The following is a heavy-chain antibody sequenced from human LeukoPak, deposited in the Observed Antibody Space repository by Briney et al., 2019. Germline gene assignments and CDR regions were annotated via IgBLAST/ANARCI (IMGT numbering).Heavy chain of an antibody. CDR1: GGTFSSYA. V-gene: IGHV1-69*13. D-gene: IGHD3-10*01. Sequence: SVKVSCKASGGTFSSYAISWVRQAPGQGLELMGGIIPIFGTANYAQKFQGRVTITADESTSTAYMELSSLRSEDTAVYYCASSFYYYGSGSYYIHWGQGTLVTVSS. CDR2: IIPIFGTA. CDR3: ASSFYYYGSGSYYIH. J-gene: IGHJ4*02.